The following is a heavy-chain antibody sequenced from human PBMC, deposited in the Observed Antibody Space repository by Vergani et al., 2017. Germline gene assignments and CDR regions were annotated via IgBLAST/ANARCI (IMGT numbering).Heavy chain of an antibody. CDR1: GGSISSYY. D-gene: IGHD6-6*01. CDR2: IYTSGST. Sequence: QVQLQESGPGLVKPSETLSLTCTVSGGSISSYYWSWIRQPAGKGLEWIGRIYTSGSTNYNPSLKSRVTMSVDTSKNQFSLKLSSVTAADTAVYYCARDASGPSIAARPYYFDYWGQGTLVTVSS. CDR3: ARDASGPSIAARPYYFDY. J-gene: IGHJ4*02. V-gene: IGHV4-4*07.